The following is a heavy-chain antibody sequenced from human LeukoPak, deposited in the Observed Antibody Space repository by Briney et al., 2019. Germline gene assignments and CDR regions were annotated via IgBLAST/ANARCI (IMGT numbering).Heavy chain of an antibody. J-gene: IGHJ6*03. CDR3: AREGTGIAVAGIWNYYYYMDV. D-gene: IGHD6-19*01. Sequence: PGGSLRLSCAASGFTFSGYAMSWVRQAPGKGLEWVSLLSGNGSSSYYADSMKGRFTISRDNSKNTLYLQMNSLRAEDTAVYYCAREGTGIAVAGIWNYYYYMDVWGKGTTVTVSS. CDR1: GFTFSGYA. V-gene: IGHV3-23*01. CDR2: LSGNGSSS.